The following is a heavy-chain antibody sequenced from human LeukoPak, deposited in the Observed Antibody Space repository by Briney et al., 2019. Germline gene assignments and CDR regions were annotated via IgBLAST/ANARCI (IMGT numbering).Heavy chain of an antibody. CDR3: ARGSGGDAFDI. CDR1: GGSISSYY. D-gene: IGHD3-10*01. V-gene: IGHV4-59*01. CDR2: IYYSGST. J-gene: IGHJ3*02. Sequence: SETLSLTCTVSGGSISSYYWSWIRQPPGKGLEWIGYIYYSGSTNYNPSLKSRVTISVDTSKNQCSLKLSSVTAADTAVYYCARGSGGDAFDIWGQGTMVTVSS.